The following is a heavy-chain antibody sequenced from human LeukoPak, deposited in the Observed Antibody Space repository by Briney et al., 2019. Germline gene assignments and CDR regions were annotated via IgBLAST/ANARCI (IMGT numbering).Heavy chain of an antibody. CDR3: ARGTIGGRYSGPHES. CDR2: IRPNSGDT. V-gene: IGHV1-2*02. CDR1: GYTFTGYY. Sequence: ASVKVSCKPSGYTFTGYYIHWVRQAPGQGLEWIGWIRPNSGDTNYAQKFQGTDTMTRDTSISTAYMELSSLRSQNTAVYYCARGTIGGRYSGPHESWGEGTLVTVSS. J-gene: IGHJ5*02. D-gene: IGHD1-26*01.